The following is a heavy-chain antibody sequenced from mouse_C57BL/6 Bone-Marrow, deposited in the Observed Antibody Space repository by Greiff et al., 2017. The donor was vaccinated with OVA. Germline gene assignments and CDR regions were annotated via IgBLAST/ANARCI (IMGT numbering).Heavy chain of an antibody. J-gene: IGHJ4*01. V-gene: IGHV5-9-1*02. CDR3: TRDGYSYYYAMDY. CDR1: GFTFSSYA. CDR2: ISSGGDYI. Sequence: DVMLVESGEGLVKPGGSLKLSCAASGFTFSSYAMSWVRQTPEKRLEWVAYISSGGDYIYYADTVKGRFTISRDNARNTLYLQMSSLKSEDTAMYYCTRDGYSYYYAMDYWGQGTSVTVSS. D-gene: IGHD2-3*01.